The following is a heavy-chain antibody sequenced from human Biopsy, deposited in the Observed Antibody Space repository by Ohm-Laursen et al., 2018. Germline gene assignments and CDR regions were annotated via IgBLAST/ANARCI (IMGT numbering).Heavy chain of an antibody. D-gene: IGHD2-15*01. V-gene: IGHV1-2*02. CDR2: INPHSGTT. CDR1: GYTFTGQY. J-gene: IGHJ1*01. CDR3: AKGQDLRGGVEYFQH. Sequence: GSSVKVSCKASGYTFTGQYLHWVRQVPGQGLEWMGWINPHSGTTKFAQDFQGRVTMTRDTSITTAYMELRRLRSDDTAVYYCAKGQDLRGGVEYFQHWGQGALVTVSS.